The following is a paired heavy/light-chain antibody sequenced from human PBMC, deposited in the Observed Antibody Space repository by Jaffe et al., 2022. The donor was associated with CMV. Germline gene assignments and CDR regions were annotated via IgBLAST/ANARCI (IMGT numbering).Heavy chain of an antibody. CDR3: AKGSKRWPTGYNWFDP. D-gene: IGHD4-4*01. Sequence: EVQLLESGGGLVQPGRSLRLSCAASGFTFSSYAMTWVRQAPGKGLEWVSGLSGSGGSTYYADSVKGRFTISRDNSKDTLYLQMNSLRVEDTAVYYCAKGSKRWPTGYNWFDPRGQGSLVTVSS. J-gene: IGHJ5*02. CDR1: GFTFSSYA. CDR2: LSGSGGST. V-gene: IGHV3-23*01.
Light chain of an antibody. J-gene: IGKJ1*01. CDR3: MQGLHLPQT. V-gene: IGKV2-29*02. CDR2: EVS. CDR1: QSLLHSDGKTY. Sequence: DIVMTQTPLSLSVTPGQPASISCKSSQSLLHSDGKTYLYWYLQKPGQSPQLLIYEVSSRFSGVPDRFSGSGSGTDFTLKISRVEAEDVGVYYCMQGLHLPQTFGQGTRVEIK.